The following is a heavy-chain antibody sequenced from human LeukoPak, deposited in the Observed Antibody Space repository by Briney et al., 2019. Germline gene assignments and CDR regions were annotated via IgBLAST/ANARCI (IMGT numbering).Heavy chain of an antibody. CDR3: AKSPKFWTAQNWFDP. V-gene: IGHV3-74*01. J-gene: IGHJ5*02. Sequence: GGSLRLSCAASGFAFSNYRMHWVRQAPGKGLVWVSRIYTDGSSTNYADSVKGRFTISRDNSKNTLYLQMDSLRAEDTAVYYCAKSPKFWTAQNWFDPWGQGTLVTVSS. CDR1: GFAFSNYR. CDR2: IYTDGSST. D-gene: IGHD3/OR15-3a*01.